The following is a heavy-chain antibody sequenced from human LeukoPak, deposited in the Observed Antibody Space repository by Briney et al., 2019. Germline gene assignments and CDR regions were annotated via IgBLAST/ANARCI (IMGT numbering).Heavy chain of an antibody. V-gene: IGHV3-23*01. J-gene: IGHJ6*02. D-gene: IGHD2-2*01. CDR3: AREEVPAAIDAYWASPMDV. CDR2: ISGGGGST. Sequence: GGSLRLSCAASEFTFSSYAMSWVRQAPGKGLEWVSTISGGGGSTYYADSVKGRFTISRDNSKNTLFLQMNSLRAEDTAVYYCAREEVPAAIDAYWASPMDVWGQGTTVTVSS. CDR1: EFTFSSYA.